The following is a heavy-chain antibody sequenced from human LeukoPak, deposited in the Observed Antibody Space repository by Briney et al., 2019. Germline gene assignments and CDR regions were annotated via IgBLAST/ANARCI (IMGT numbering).Heavy chain of an antibody. Sequence: GGSLRLSCAASGFTFSSYGMHWVRQAPGKGLEWVAVISYDGSNKYCADSVKGRFTISRDNSKNTLYLQMNSLKAEDTAVYYCAKDYSSGWYRVFDYWGQGTLVTVSS. V-gene: IGHV3-30*18. D-gene: IGHD6-19*01. CDR3: AKDYSSGWYRVFDY. CDR1: GFTFSSYG. J-gene: IGHJ4*02. CDR2: ISYDGSNK.